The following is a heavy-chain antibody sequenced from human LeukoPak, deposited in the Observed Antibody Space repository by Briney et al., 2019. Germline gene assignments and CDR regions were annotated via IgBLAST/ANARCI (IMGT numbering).Heavy chain of an antibody. J-gene: IGHJ4*02. CDR2: ISGSGGST. Sequence: GGSLRLSCAASGFSFSDYAMSWVRQAPGKGLEWVSAISGSGGSTYYADSVKGRFTISRDNSKNTLYLQMNSLRAEDTAVYYCAKVLESSFDYWGQGTLVTVSS. D-gene: IGHD1-26*01. CDR1: GFSFSDYA. V-gene: IGHV3-23*01. CDR3: AKVLESSFDY.